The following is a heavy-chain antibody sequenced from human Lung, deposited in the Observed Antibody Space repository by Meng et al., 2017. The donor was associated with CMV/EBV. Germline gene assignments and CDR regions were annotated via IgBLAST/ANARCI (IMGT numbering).Heavy chain of an antibody. CDR3: ARVRDIDDY. CDR2: ISSSSSYI. J-gene: IGHJ4*02. D-gene: IGHD2-15*01. CDR1: GFTFSSYS. Sequence: GEXXKIPCAASGFTFSSYSMNWVRQAPGKGLEWVSSISSSSSYIYYADSVKGRFTISRDNAKNSLYLQMNSLRAEDTAVYYCARVRDIDDYWGQGTLVTVSS. V-gene: IGHV3-21*01.